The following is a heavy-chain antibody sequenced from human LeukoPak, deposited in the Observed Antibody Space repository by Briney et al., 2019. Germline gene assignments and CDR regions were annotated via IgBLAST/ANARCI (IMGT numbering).Heavy chain of an antibody. Sequence: GGSLRLSCAASGFTVSSYAMHWVRQAPGKGLEWVAVISYDGSNKYYADSVKGRFTISRDNSKNTLYLQMNSLRAEDAAVYYCARGYGDYSAGYYYYYGMDVWGQGTTVTVSS. D-gene: IGHD4-17*01. CDR2: ISYDGSNK. CDR1: GFTVSSYA. CDR3: ARGYGDYSAGYYYYYGMDV. J-gene: IGHJ6*02. V-gene: IGHV3-30-3*01.